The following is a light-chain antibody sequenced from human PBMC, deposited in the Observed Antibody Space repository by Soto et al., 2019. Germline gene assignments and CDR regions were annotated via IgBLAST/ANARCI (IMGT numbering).Light chain of an antibody. Sequence: SYELTQPPSVSVAPGQTARLTCGGNNIGSKSVHWNQHKPGQAPVLVVYDDSDRPSGIPERFSGSNSGNTATLTISRVEAGDEADYYCQVWDSSSDHVVFGGGTKLTVL. V-gene: IGLV3-21*02. CDR1: NIGSKS. CDR2: DDS. J-gene: IGLJ2*01. CDR3: QVWDSSSDHVV.